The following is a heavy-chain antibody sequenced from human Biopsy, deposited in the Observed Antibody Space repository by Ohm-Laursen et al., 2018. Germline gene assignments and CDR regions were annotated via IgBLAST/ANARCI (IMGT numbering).Heavy chain of an antibody. J-gene: IGHJ4*02. V-gene: IGHV4-31*02. CDR3: ARLGSGDYFPTFFDF. CDR2: IFYSANT. CDR1: GVTLSGYS. D-gene: IGHD5-12*01. Sequence: LRLSCSASGVTLSGYSMNWVRHYPGKGLEWIGNIFYSANTYYNPSLKSRVTISVDTSKNQFSLKLSSVTAADTAVYYCARLGSGDYFPTFFDFWGQGALVTVSS.